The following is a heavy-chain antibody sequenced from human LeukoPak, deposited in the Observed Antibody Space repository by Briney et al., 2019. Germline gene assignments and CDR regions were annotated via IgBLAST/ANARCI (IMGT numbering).Heavy chain of an antibody. J-gene: IGHJ6*03. CDR2: IIPIFGTA. CDR1: GGTFSSYA. V-gene: IGHV1-69*05. Sequence: SVKVSCKASGGTFSSYAISWVRQAPGQGLEWMGGIIPIFGTANYAQKFQGGVTITTDESTSTAYMELSSLRSEDTAVYYCARGADFLHYYMDVWGKGTTVTVSS. D-gene: IGHD3-3*01. CDR3: ARGADFLHYYMDV.